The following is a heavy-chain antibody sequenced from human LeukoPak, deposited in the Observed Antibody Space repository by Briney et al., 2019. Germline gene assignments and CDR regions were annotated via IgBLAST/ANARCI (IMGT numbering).Heavy chain of an antibody. J-gene: IGHJ5*02. V-gene: IGHV1-46*01. CDR3: ARDNSVGDVAWWFDP. D-gene: IGHD1-26*01. Sequence: ASVKVSCKASGYSFTSHYMHWVRQAPGQGLEWLGLINPSGSSTLYAQKFQGRVTMTRDMSTTTDYMELSSLRSEDTAVYYCARDNSVGDVAWWFDPWGQGTQVIVSP. CDR2: INPSGSST. CDR1: GYSFTSHY.